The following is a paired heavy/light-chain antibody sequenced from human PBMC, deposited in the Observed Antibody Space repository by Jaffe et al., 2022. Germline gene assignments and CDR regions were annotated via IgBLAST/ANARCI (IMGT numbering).Heavy chain of an antibody. CDR2: IYTSGST. J-gene: IGHJ6*03. D-gene: IGHD6-19*01. CDR3: ARDGSGWYHSYYYYYYMDV. CDR1: GGSISSGSYY. V-gene: IGHV4-61*02. Sequence: QVQLQESGPGLVKPSQTLSLTCTVSGGSISSGSYYWSWIRQPAGKGLEWIGRIYTSGSTNYNPSLKSRVTISVDTSKNQFSLKLSSVTAADTAVYYCARDGSGWYHSYYYYYYMDVWGKGTTVTVSS.
Light chain of an antibody. J-gene: IGLJ2*01. CDR3: QVWDSSSDLVV. CDR1: NIGSKS. V-gene: IGLV3-21*04. CDR2: YDS. Sequence: SYVLTQPPSVSVAPGKTARITCGGNNIGSKSVHWYQQKPGQAPVLVIYYDSDRPSGIPERFSGSNSGNTATLTISRVEAGDEADYYCQVWDSSSDLVVFGGGTKLTVL.